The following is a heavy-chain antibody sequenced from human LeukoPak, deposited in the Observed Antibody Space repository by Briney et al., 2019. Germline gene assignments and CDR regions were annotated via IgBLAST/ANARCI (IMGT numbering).Heavy chain of an antibody. V-gene: IGHV3-21*01. CDR2: ISSSSYI. CDR1: GFTFSSYS. Sequence: GGSLRLSCAASGFTFSSYSMNWVRKAPGKGLEWVSSISSSSYIYYADSVKGRFTISRDNAKNSLYLQMNSLRAEDTAVYYCARDRATMVRGVSLFDYWGQGTLVTVSS. J-gene: IGHJ4*02. D-gene: IGHD3-10*01. CDR3: ARDRATMVRGVSLFDY.